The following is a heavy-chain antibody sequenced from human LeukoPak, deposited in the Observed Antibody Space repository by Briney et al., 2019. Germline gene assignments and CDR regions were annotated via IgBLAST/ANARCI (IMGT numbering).Heavy chain of an antibody. CDR2: IHTDQTIQ. CDR3: AREAAVAGMGNWFDP. D-gene: IGHD6-19*01. V-gene: IGHV3-30*02. J-gene: IGHJ5*02. CDR1: GFTFSGFG. Sequence: PGGSLRLSCAASGFTFSGFGMHWVRQAPGKGLEWVAYIHTDQTIQYYADSVKGRFTISRDNSKNTLYLQMNSLRAEDTAVYYCAREAAVAGMGNWFDPWGQGTLVTVSS.